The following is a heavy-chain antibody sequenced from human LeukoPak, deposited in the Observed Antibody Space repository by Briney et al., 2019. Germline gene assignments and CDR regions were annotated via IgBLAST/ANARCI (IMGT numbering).Heavy chain of an antibody. CDR3: AKSSGADSSSWYLHYFDY. CDR1: GFTFRSYA. Sequence: GGPLRLSCAASGFTFRSYAMHWVRQAPGKGLEWVAFIRYDGTNKDYADSVKGRFTISRDNSKNTLYLQMNSLRSEDTAVYYCAKSSGADSSSWYLHYFDYWGQGTLVTVSS. D-gene: IGHD6-13*01. V-gene: IGHV3-30*02. CDR2: IRYDGTNK. J-gene: IGHJ4*02.